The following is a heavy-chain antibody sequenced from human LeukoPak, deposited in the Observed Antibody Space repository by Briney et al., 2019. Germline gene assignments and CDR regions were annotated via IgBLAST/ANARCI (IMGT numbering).Heavy chain of an antibody. D-gene: IGHD5-12*01. Sequence: GESLKISCKGSGYSFTSYWISWGRQMPGKGLEWMGRIDPSDSYTNYSPSFQGHVTISADKSISTAYLQWRSLKASDTSMYYCARRGGYDFNDACDIWGQGTMVTVSS. CDR1: GYSFTSYW. CDR2: IDPSDSYT. J-gene: IGHJ3*02. V-gene: IGHV5-10-1*01. CDR3: ARRGGYDFNDACDI.